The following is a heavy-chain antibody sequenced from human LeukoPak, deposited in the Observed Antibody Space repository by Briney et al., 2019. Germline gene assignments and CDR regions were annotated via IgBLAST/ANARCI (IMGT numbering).Heavy chain of an antibody. J-gene: IGHJ4*02. V-gene: IGHV1-69*05. Sequence: ASVKVSCKASGGTFSSYAISWVRQAPGQGLEWMGGIIPIFGTANYAQKFQGRVTITTDESTSTAYMELSSLRSEDTAVYYCARVAGFGESHNDYWGQGTLVTVSS. CDR2: IIPIFGTA. CDR3: ARVAGFGESHNDY. CDR1: GGTFSSYA. D-gene: IGHD3-10*01.